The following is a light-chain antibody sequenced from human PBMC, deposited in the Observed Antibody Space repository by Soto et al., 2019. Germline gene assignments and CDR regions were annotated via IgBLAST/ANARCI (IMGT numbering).Light chain of an antibody. V-gene: IGLV2-14*01. CDR2: DVT. CDR3: SSYTSTSTLV. CDR1: NSDVGGYNY. J-gene: IGLJ2*01. Sequence: QAVVTQPASVSGSPGQSITISCTGTNSDVGGYNYVSWYQQHPGKAPKLMIFDVTNRPSGVSYRFSGSKSDNTASLTISGLQAEDEADYYCSSYTSTSTLVFGGGTKLTVL.